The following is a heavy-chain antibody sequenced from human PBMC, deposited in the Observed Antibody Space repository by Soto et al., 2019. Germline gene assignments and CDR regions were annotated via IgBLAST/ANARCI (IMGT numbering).Heavy chain of an antibody. Sequence: PSETLSLTCTVSGGSISSTSYYWGWIRQPPGKGLEWIGSIYYSGSTYYNPSLKSRVTISVDTSKNQFSLKLSSVTAADTAVYYCASLNDSSGYYYGSIDYWGQGTLVTVSS. CDR1: GGSISSTSYY. D-gene: IGHD3-22*01. V-gene: IGHV4-39*07. CDR2: IYYSGST. J-gene: IGHJ4*02. CDR3: ASLNDSSGYYYGSIDY.